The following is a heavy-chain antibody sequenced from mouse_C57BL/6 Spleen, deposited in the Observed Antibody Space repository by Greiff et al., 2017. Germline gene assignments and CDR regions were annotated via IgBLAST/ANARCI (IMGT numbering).Heavy chain of an antibody. J-gene: IGHJ3*01. CDR2: ISSGSSTI. CDR3: ARERADYSNYWFAY. Sequence: EVQLVESGGGLVKPGGSLKLSCAASGYTFSDYGMHWVRQAPEKGLEWVAYISSGSSTIYYADKVKGQFTISRDNAKNTLFLQMTSLRSEDTAMYYCARERADYSNYWFAYWGQGTLVTVSA. CDR1: GYTFSDYG. D-gene: IGHD2-5*01. V-gene: IGHV5-17*01.